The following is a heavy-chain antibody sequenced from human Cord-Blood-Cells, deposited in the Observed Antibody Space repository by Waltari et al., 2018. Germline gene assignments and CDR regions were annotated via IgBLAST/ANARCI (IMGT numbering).Heavy chain of an antibody. CDR1: GGTFSSYT. CDR2: IIPILGIA. Sequence: QVQLVQSGAEVKKPGSSVKVSCKASGGTFSSYTISWVRQAPGQGLEWMGRIIPILGIANSAQKFQGRVTITADKSTSTAYMELSSLRSEDTAVYYCAREDSSSWYYFDYWGQGTLVTVSS. V-gene: IGHV1-69*08. CDR3: AREDSSSWYYFDY. J-gene: IGHJ4*02. D-gene: IGHD6-13*01.